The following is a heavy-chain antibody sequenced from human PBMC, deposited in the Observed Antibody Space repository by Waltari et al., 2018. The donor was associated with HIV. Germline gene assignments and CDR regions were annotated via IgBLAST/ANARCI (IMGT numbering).Heavy chain of an antibody. CDR3: AKDPGRIRIAARPRFWFDP. J-gene: IGHJ5*02. Sequence: EVKLLESGGGLVQPGGSLRLSCAASGFTFSSYAMSWVRQAPGKGLELVPAISGSGGSTYYADSVKGRFTISRDNSKNTLYLQMNSLRAEDTAVYYCAKDPGRIRIAARPRFWFDPWGQGTLVTVSS. V-gene: IGHV3-23*01. CDR1: GFTFSSYA. CDR2: ISGSGGST. D-gene: IGHD6-6*01.